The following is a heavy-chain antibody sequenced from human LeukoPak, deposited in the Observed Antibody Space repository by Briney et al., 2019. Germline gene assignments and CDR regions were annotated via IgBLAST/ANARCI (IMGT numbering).Heavy chain of an antibody. J-gene: IGHJ4*02. CDR1: GFTFSSYW. Sequence: GGSLRLSCAASGFTFSSYWMHWVRQAPGKRLEWVSYISSSSDSIYYADSLKGRFTISRDNAENSLYLQMNSLRDEDTAVYYCARAMRSGYDYWGQGTLVTVSS. CDR3: ARAMRSGYDY. V-gene: IGHV3-48*02. D-gene: IGHD5-12*01. CDR2: ISSSSDSI.